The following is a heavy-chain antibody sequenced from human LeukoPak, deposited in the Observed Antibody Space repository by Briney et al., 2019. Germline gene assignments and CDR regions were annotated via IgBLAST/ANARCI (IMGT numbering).Heavy chain of an antibody. Sequence: ASVKVSCKASGYTFTGYYMHWVRQAPGQGLEWMGCINPNSGGTNYAQKFQGWVTMTRDTSISTAYMELSRLRSDDTAVYYCAIQYSSSWYRYFDYWGQGTLVTVSS. CDR2: INPNSGGT. V-gene: IGHV1-2*04. CDR3: AIQYSSSWYRYFDY. CDR1: GYTFTGYY. D-gene: IGHD6-13*01. J-gene: IGHJ4*02.